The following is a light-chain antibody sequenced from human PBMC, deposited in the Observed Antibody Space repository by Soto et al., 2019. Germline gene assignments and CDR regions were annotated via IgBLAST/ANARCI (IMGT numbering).Light chain of an antibody. V-gene: IGKV3-20*01. CDR3: QQYGSSLLT. J-gene: IGKJ4*01. CDR1: QSVSSSY. CDR2: GAS. Sequence: EIVLTQSPGTPSLSPGDRATLSCRASQSVSSSYLAWYQQKPGQAPRLLIYGASSRATGITDRFSGSGSGTDFTLTISRLEPEDFAVYYCQQYGSSLLTFGGGTKVEIK.